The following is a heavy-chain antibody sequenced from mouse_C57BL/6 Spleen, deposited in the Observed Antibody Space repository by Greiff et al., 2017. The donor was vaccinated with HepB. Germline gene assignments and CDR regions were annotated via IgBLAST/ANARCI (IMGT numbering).Heavy chain of an antibody. J-gene: IGHJ4*01. CDR1: GFTFSSYT. CDR3: ARHGYYYAMDY. CDR2: ISGGGGNT. D-gene: IGHD2-2*01. Sequence: EVHLVESGGGLVKPGGSLKLSCAASGFTFSSYTMSWVRQTPEKRLEWVATISGGGGNTYYPDSVKGRFTISRDNAKNTLYLQMSSLRSEDTALYYCARHGYYYAMDYWGQGTSVTVSS. V-gene: IGHV5-9*01.